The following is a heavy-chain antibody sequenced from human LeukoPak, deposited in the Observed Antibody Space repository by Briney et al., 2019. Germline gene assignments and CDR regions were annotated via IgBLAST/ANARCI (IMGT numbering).Heavy chain of an antibody. CDR1: GGSISSTNYY. V-gene: IGHV4-39*06. CDR3: ARSPTHSYNRYYYMDV. D-gene: IGHD1-14*01. CDR2: IYYSGST. J-gene: IGHJ6*03. Sequence: SETLSLTCTVSGGSISSTNYYWGWIRQPPGKGLEWIGSIYYSGSTNYNPSLKSRVTISVDTSKNQFPLKLSSVTAADTAVYYCARSPTHSYNRYYYMDVWGKGTTVTVSS.